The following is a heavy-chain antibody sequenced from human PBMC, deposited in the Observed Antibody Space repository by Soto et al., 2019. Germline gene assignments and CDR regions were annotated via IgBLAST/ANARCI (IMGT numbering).Heavy chain of an antibody. J-gene: IGHJ4*02. Sequence: PSDTLSLTCTVSGGSISSGDYYWSWIRQPPGKGLEWIGYIYYSGSTYYNPSLKSRVTISVDTSKNQFSLKLSSVTAADTAVYYCARGRGYYGSGRVGYFDYWGQGTLVTVSS. CDR2: IYYSGST. CDR3: ARGRGYYGSGRVGYFDY. CDR1: GGSISSGDYY. D-gene: IGHD3-10*01. V-gene: IGHV4-30-4*02.